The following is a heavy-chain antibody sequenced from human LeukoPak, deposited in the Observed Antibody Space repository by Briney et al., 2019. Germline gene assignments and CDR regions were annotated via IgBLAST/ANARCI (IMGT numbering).Heavy chain of an antibody. D-gene: IGHD6-6*01. J-gene: IGHJ6*03. Sequence: SETLSLTCTVSGGSISSSSYYWGWLRQPPGKGLEWIGSIYYSGSNYYNPSLKSRVTISVDTSKNQFSLKLSSVTAADTAVYYCARMRDIRIAARKYYYYYYMDVWGKGTTVTVSS. CDR2: IYYSGSN. CDR3: ARMRDIRIAARKYYYYYYMDV. CDR1: GGSISSSSYY. V-gene: IGHV4-39*01.